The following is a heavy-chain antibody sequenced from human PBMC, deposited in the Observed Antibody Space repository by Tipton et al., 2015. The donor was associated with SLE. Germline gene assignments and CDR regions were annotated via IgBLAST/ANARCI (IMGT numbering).Heavy chain of an antibody. Sequence: TLSLTCTVSGGSISESTYSWDWIRQAPGKGLEWIGSMYFSGNTYYNPFLRSRVTTSADTSKNQFSLKLTSVTAADTAVYYCARDPKYWGQGTLVIVSS. CDR3: ARDPKY. J-gene: IGHJ4*02. V-gene: IGHV4-39*07. CDR2: MYFSGNT. CDR1: GGSISESTYS.